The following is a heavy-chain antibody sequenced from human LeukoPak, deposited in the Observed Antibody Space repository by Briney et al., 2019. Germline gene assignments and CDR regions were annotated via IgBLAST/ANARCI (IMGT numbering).Heavy chain of an antibody. CDR1: GFTFSSYA. CDR2: ISGSGGST. CDR3: AKDLRYYYGSGSYYYYGMDV. J-gene: IGHJ6*02. D-gene: IGHD3-10*01. V-gene: IGHV3-23*01. Sequence: GGSLTLSCAASGFTFSSYAMSWVRQAPGKGLEWVSAISGSGGSTYYADSVKGRFTISRDNSKNTLYLQMNSLRAEDTAVYYCAKDLRYYYGSGSYYYYGMDVWGQGTTVTVSS.